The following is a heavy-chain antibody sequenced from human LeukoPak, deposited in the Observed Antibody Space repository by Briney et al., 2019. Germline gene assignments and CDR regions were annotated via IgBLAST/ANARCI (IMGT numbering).Heavy chain of an antibody. CDR1: GGSFSGYY. D-gene: IGHD1-1*01. V-gene: IGHV4-34*01. CDR2: INHSGST. J-gene: IGHJ4*02. Sequence: PSETLSLTCAVYGGSFSGYYWSWIRQPPGKGLEWIGEINHSGSTNYNPSLKSRVTISVDTSKNQFSLKLSSVTAADTAVYYCASRPQTGTSEVHIDYWGQGTLVTVSS. CDR3: ASRPQTGTSEVHIDY.